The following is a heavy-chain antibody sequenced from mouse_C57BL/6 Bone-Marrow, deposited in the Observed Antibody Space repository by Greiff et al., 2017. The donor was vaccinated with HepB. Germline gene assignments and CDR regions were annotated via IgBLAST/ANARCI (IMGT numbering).Heavy chain of an antibody. J-gene: IGHJ2*01. D-gene: IGHD2-5*01. Sequence: EVHLVESGGGLVQPGGSLSLSCAASGFTFTDYYMSWVRQPPGKALEWLGFIRNKANGYTTEYSASVKGRFTISRDNSQSILYLQMNALRAEDSATYYCARSYSNYWDWGQGTTLTVSS. CDR3: ARSYSNYWD. V-gene: IGHV7-3*01. CDR1: GFTFTDYY. CDR2: IRNKANGYTT.